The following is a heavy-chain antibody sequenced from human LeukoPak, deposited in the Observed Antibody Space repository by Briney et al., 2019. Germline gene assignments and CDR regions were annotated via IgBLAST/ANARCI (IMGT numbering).Heavy chain of an antibody. CDR1: GFTFSSYG. J-gene: IGHJ4*02. D-gene: IGHD2-2*01. Sequence: GGSLRLSCAASGFTFSSYGMHWVRQAPGKGLEWVAFIRYDGSNKYYADSVKGRFTISRDNSKDTLYLQMNSLRSDDTAVYYCARDLYPQGGLPAALGYWGQGTLVTVSS. CDR3: ARDLYPQGGLPAALGY. CDR2: IRYDGSNK. V-gene: IGHV3-30*02.